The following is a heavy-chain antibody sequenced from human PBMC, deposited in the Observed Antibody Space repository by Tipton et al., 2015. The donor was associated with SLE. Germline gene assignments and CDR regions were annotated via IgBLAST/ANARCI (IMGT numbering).Heavy chain of an antibody. CDR1: GGSISNYY. CDR2: IHYRGTT. V-gene: IGHV4-59*08. J-gene: IGHJ3*02. CDR3: ARTLDALDI. Sequence: GLVKPSETLSLTCTVSGGSISNYYWAWIRQPPGKGLEWIGYIHYRGTTNYNASLKRRVTMSLDTSKNQFSLRLTSVTAADTAVYYCARTLDALDIWGQGTMVTVSS.